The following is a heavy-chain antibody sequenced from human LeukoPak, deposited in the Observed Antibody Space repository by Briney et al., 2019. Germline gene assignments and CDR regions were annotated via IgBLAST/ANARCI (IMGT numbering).Heavy chain of an antibody. CDR2: IYHSGST. D-gene: IGHD1-26*01. CDR1: GGSISSSSYY. CDR3: ASETKVGAILQGAFDI. Sequence: PSETLSLTCTVSGGSISSSSYYWGWIRQPPGKGLEWIGSIYHSGSTYYNPSLKSRVTISVDRSKNQFSLKLSSVTAADTAVYYCASETKVGAILQGAFDIWGQGTMVTVSS. J-gene: IGHJ3*02. V-gene: IGHV4-39*07.